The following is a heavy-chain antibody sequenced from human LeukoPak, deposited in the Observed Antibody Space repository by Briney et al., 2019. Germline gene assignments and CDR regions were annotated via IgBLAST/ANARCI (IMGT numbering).Heavy chain of an antibody. CDR3: ARPLSLGYCSGGSCYGRGAWFDR. V-gene: IGHV4-4*07. D-gene: IGHD2-15*01. CDR1: GGSISSYY. CDR2: VYTRGST. J-gene: IGHJ5*02. Sequence: SETLSLTCTVSGGSISSYYWSWIRQPAGKGLEWIGRVYTRGSTTYNPSLKSRVTMSVDTSKNQFSLKLRSVTAADTAVYYCARPLSLGYCSGGSCYGRGAWFDRWGQGTLVTVSS.